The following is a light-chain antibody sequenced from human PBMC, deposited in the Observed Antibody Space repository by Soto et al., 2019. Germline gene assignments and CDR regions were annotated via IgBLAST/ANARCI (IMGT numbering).Light chain of an antibody. CDR2: DAS. Sequence: DIQMTRSPSSLSASVGDRVTITCQASQDISNYLNWYQQKPGKAPKLLIYDASNLETGVPSRFSGSGSGTDFTFTISSLQPEDIATYYCQQYDNLPTFGQGTKVDIK. V-gene: IGKV1-33*01. CDR1: QDISNY. J-gene: IGKJ1*01. CDR3: QQYDNLPT.